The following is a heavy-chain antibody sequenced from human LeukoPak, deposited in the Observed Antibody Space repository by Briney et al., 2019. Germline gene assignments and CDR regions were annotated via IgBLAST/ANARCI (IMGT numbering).Heavy chain of an antibody. Sequence: GGSLRLSCAASGFTFSSYAMHWVRQAPGKGLEWVAVISYDGSNKYYADSVKGRFTISRDNSKNTLYLQMNSLRVEDTAVYYCAREGHCSTTSCYTPFDYWGQGTLVTVSS. CDR2: ISYDGSNK. V-gene: IGHV3-30-3*01. D-gene: IGHD2-2*02. CDR3: AREGHCSTTSCYTPFDY. CDR1: GFTFSSYA. J-gene: IGHJ4*02.